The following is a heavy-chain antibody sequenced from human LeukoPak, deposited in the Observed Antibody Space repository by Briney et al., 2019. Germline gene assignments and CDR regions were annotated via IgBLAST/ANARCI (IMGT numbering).Heavy chain of an antibody. CDR1: GFTFSSYA. V-gene: IGHV3-66*01. Sequence: GGSLRLSCAASGFTFSSYAMNWVRQAPGKGLEWVSVIYSGGSTYYADSVKGRFTISRDNSKNTLYLQMNSLRAEDTAVYYCARDRAAAGTQNSYYYYYYMDVWGKGTTVTISS. D-gene: IGHD6-13*01. CDR2: IYSGGST. J-gene: IGHJ6*03. CDR3: ARDRAAAGTQNSYYYYYYMDV.